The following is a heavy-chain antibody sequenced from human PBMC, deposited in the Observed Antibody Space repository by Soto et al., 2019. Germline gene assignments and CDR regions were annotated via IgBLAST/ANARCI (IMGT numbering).Heavy chain of an antibody. V-gene: IGHV1-2*02. J-gene: IGHJ4*02. CDR3: ARDLFRGIAARILLDY. CDR2: INPNSGGT. CDR1: GYTFTGYY. D-gene: IGHD6-6*01. Sequence: QVQLVQSGAEVKKPGASVKVSCKASGYTFTGYYMHWVRQAPGQGLEWMGWINPNSGGTNYAQKFQGRVTMTRDTSISTAYLELSRLRSDDTSVYYCARDLFRGIAARILLDYWGQGTLVTVSS.